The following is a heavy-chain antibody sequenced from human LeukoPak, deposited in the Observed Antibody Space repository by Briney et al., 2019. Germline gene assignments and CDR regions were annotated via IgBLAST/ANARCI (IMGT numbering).Heavy chain of an antibody. CDR1: GGSISSGRYY. CDR2: IYTRGST. V-gene: IGHV4-61*02. Sequence: SETLSLTCTVSGGSISSGRYYWSWIRQPAGKGLEWIGRIYTRGSTNYNPSLKSRVTMSVDTSKNQFSLKLSSVTAADTAVYYCARASGGDCFDYWGQGTLVTVSS. D-gene: IGHD3-10*01. CDR3: ARASGGDCFDY. J-gene: IGHJ4*02.